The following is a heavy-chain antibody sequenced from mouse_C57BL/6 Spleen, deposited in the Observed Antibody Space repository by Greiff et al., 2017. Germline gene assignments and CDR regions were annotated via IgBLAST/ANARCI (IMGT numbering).Heavy chain of an antibody. V-gene: IGHV1-9*01. J-gene: IGHJ4*01. CDR3: ARTLIYYDYDGEGYYAMDY. D-gene: IGHD2-4*01. CDR2: ILPGSGST. CDR1: GYTFTGYW. Sequence: QVQLQQSGAELMKPGASVKLSCKATGYTFTGYWIEWVKQRPGHGLEWIGEILPGSGSTNYNEKFKGKATFTADTASNTAYMQLSSLTTEDSAIYYCARTLIYYDYDGEGYYAMDYWGQGTSVTVSS.